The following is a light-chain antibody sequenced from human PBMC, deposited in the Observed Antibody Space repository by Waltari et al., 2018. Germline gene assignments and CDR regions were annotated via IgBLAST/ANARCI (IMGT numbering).Light chain of an antibody. CDR3: QQYNSYSQT. Sequence: DIQMTQSPSTLSASLGDRVTITCRASQSISSWLAWYQQKPGKDPKLLIYKASSLESGVPSRFSGSGSGTEFTLTISSLQPDDFATYYCQQYNSYSQTFGQGTKVEIK. V-gene: IGKV1-5*03. J-gene: IGKJ1*01. CDR1: QSISSW. CDR2: KAS.